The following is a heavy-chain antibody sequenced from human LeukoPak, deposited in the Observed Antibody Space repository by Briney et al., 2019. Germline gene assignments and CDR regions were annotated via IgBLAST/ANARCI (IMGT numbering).Heavy chain of an antibody. CDR1: GGSISSGDYY. Sequence: SETLSLTCTVYGGSISSGDYYWRWIRQPPGKGLEWIGYIYYSGSTYYNPSLKSRVTISVDTSKNQFSLKLSSVTAADTAVYYCARAPGRNNWFDPWGQGTLVTVSS. V-gene: IGHV4-30-4*08. CDR2: IYYSGST. CDR3: ARAPGRNNWFDP. J-gene: IGHJ5*02.